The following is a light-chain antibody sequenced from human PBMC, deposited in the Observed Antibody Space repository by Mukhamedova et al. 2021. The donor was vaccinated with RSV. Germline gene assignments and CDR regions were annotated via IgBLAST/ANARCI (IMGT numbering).Light chain of an antibody. CDR1: QSISSW. Sequence: GSQSISSWLAWYQQKPGKAPKLLIYKASSLESGVPSRFSGSGSGTEFTLTISSLQPDDFATYYCQQYNSYPYTFGQGTKPEIK. CDR2: KAS. CDR3: QQYNSYPYT. J-gene: IGKJ2*01. V-gene: IGKV1-5*03.